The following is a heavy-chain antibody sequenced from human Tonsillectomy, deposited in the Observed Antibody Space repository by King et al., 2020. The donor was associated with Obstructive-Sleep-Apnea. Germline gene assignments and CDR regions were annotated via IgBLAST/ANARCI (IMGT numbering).Heavy chain of an antibody. CDR2: IYYSGST. V-gene: IGHV4-59*01. D-gene: IGHD3-9*01. Sequence: QLQESGPGLVKPSETLSLTCTVSGGSISSYYWSWIRQPPGKGLEWIGYIYYSGSTNYNPSLKSRVTISVDTSKNQFSLKLSSVTPADTAVYYCARGKSYYDILTGFYYYYGMDVWGQGTTVTVSS. CDR3: ARGKSYYDILTGFYYYYGMDV. CDR1: GGSISSYY. J-gene: IGHJ6*02.